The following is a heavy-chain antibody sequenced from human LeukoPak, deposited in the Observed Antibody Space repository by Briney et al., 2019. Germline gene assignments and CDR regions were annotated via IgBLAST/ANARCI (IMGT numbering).Heavy chain of an antibody. CDR3: ARDPSFFIAAAGNNWFDP. D-gene: IGHD6-13*01. CDR2: IIPIFGTA. Sequence: RASVKVSCKASGGTFSSYAISWVRQAPGQGLEWMGGIIPIFGTANYAQKFHGRVTITADKATSTAYMELSSLRSEDTAVYYCARDPSFFIAAAGNNWFDPWGQGTLVTVSS. J-gene: IGHJ5*02. CDR1: GGTFSSYA. V-gene: IGHV1-69*06.